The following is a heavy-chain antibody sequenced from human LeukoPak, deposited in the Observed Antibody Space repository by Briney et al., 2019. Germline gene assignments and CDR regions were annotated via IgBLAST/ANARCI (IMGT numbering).Heavy chain of an antibody. Sequence: PSQTLSLTCTVSGGSISSGGYYWSWIRQPPGKGLEWIGYIYHSGSTYYNPSLKSRVTISVDRSKNQFSLKLSSVTAADTAVYYCAREDVFGSYWDWGQGTLVTVSS. CDR1: GGSISSGGYY. J-gene: IGHJ4*02. D-gene: IGHD1-26*01. V-gene: IGHV4-30-2*01. CDR2: IYHSGST. CDR3: AREDVFGSYWD.